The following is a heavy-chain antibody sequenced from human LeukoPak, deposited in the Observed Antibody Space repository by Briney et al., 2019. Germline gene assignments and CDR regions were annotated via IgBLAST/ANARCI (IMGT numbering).Heavy chain of an antibody. CDR3: AKGTYSSSPRDY. CDR1: GFTFSNYA. V-gene: IGHV3-23*01. D-gene: IGHD6-6*01. J-gene: IGHJ4*02. Sequence: GGSLRLSCAASGFTFSNYAMSWARQAPGKGLEWVSAISGSGGSTYYADSVKGRFTISRDNSKNTLFLQMNSLRAEDTAVYYCAKGTYSSSPRDYWGQGTLVTVSS. CDR2: ISGSGGST.